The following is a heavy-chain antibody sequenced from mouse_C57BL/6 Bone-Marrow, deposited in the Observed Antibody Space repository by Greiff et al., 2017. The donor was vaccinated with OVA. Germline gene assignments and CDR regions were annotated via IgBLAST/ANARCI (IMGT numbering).Heavy chain of an antibody. V-gene: IGHV14-4*01. CDR3: TTYYDGYYVGFAY. Sequence: VQLQQSGAELVRPGASVKLSCTASGFNIKDDYMHWVKQRPEQGLEWIGWIDPENGDTEYASKFQGKATITADTSSNTAYLQLSSLTSVDTAVYYCTTYYDGYYVGFAYWGQGTLVTVSA. D-gene: IGHD2-3*01. CDR2: IDPENGDT. J-gene: IGHJ3*01. CDR1: GFNIKDDY.